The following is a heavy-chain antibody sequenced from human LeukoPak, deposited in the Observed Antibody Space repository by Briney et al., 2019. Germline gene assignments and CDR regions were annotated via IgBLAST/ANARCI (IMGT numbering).Heavy chain of an antibody. Sequence: PSETLSPTCTVSGGSISSYYWSWIRQPAGKGLEWIGRIYTSGSTNYNPSLKSRVTISADTSKNQFSLKLSSVTAADTAVYYCATYQPLPNRFDYWGQGTLVTVSS. CDR3: ATYQPLPNRFDY. CDR2: IYTSGST. D-gene: IGHD2-2*01. CDR1: GGSISSYY. V-gene: IGHV4-4*07. J-gene: IGHJ4*02.